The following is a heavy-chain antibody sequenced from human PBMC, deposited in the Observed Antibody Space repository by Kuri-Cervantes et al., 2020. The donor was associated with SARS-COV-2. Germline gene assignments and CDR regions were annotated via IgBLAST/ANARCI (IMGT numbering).Heavy chain of an antibody. V-gene: IGHV5-51*01. D-gene: IGHD4-17*01. CDR2: LYPGDSDT. J-gene: IGHJ6*02. CDR3: ARQSRGATATVTTDYYYYGMDV. CDR1: GYSFTSYW. Sequence: GGSLRLSCKGSGYSFTSYWIGWVRQMPGKGLEWMGILYPGDSDTRYSPSFQGQVTISADKSISTAYLQWSSLKASDTAMYYYARQSRGATATVTTDYYYYGMDVWGQGTTVTVSS.